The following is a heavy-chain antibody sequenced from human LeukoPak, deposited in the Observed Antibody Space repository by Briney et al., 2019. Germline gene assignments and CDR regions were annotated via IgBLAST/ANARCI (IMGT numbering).Heavy chain of an antibody. V-gene: IGHV4-59*08. CDR2: IYYSGST. J-gene: IGHJ4*02. CDR1: GGSINSYY. D-gene: IGHD6-13*01. CDR3: ARSPQYSSSWYPYYFDY. Sequence: SETLSLTCTVSGGSINSYYWNWIRQPPGKGLEWIGDIYYSGSTNYNPSLKSRVIISLDTSKNQFSLNLRSVTAADTAVYYCARSPQYSSSWYPYYFDYWGQGTLVTVSS.